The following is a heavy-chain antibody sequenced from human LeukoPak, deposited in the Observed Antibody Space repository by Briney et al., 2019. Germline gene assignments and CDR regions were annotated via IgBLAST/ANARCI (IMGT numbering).Heavy chain of an antibody. D-gene: IGHD3-9*01. Sequence: SETLSLTCIVSGDSVSGYYWNWIRQPPGKGLEWIGYMYYSGSTKYNPSLKSRVTISVDTSKNQFSLKLSSVTAADTAVYYCARGSFDYYFDYWGQGTLVTVSS. CDR1: GDSVSGYY. CDR3: ARGSFDYYFDY. CDR2: MYYSGST. J-gene: IGHJ4*02. V-gene: IGHV4-59*02.